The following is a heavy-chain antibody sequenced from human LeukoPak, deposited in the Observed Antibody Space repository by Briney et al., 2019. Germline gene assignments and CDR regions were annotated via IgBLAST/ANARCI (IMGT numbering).Heavy chain of an antibody. Sequence: PGGSLRLSCAASGFTVSSNYMSWVRQAPGKGLEWVSVIYSGGSTYYADSVKGRFTISRDNSKNTLYLQMNSLRAEDTAVYYCAKVAVGNYYDSRGFAFDPWGQGTLVTVSS. V-gene: IGHV3-53*01. CDR1: GFTVSSNY. CDR2: IYSGGST. D-gene: IGHD3-22*01. CDR3: AKVAVGNYYDSRGFAFDP. J-gene: IGHJ5*02.